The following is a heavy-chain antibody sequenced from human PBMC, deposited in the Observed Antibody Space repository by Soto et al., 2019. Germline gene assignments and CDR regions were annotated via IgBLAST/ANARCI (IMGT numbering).Heavy chain of an antibody. V-gene: IGHV3-53*01. CDR3: ARDALGLDV. J-gene: IGHJ6*02. CDR2: LTANGNT. Sequence: RLSCVVSGFAVSATYMSWVRQAPGQGLEWVSVLTANGNTIYADAVKGRFTVSRDISKNTVYLQLNSVTVEDTGLYYCARDALGLDVWGQGTTVTVSS. CDR1: GFAVSATY.